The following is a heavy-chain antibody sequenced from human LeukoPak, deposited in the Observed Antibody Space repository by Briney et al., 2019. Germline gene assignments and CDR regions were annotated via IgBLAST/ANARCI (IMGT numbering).Heavy chain of an antibody. J-gene: IGHJ3*02. D-gene: IGHD6-19*01. CDR1: GSSGTTNY. V-gene: IGHV3-66*01. CDR3: AKGRYTSGHDAFDI. Sequence: GGSLRLSCAASGSSGTTNYMSWVRQAPGKGLEFVSIVYGGDTTVYADSVKGRFTISRDTSKNTLFLQMSSLTVEDTAVYYCAKGRYTSGHDAFDIWGQGTMVTVSS. CDR2: VYGGDTT.